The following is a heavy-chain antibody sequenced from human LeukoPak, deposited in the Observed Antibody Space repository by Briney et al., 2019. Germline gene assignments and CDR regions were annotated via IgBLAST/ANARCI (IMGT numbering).Heavy chain of an antibody. CDR2: IASDGSST. CDR1: GFTFSSYW. D-gene: IGHD4-23*01. Sequence: GSLRLSCAASGFTFSSYWMDWVRQAPGKGLVWVSRIASDGSSTTYADSVKGRFSISRDNAKNTLYLQMNSLRVEDTAVYYCARGRPHGNDYWGQGTLVTVSS. V-gene: IGHV3-74*01. CDR3: ARGRPHGNDY. J-gene: IGHJ4*02.